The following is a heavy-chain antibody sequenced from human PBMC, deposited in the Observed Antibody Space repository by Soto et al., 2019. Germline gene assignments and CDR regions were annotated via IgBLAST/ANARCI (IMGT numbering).Heavy chain of an antibody. CDR1: GGSISSYY. CDR3: ARNVLLWFGEPRNWFDP. D-gene: IGHD3-10*01. Sequence: SDTLSLTCTVSGGSISSYYWSWIRQPPGKGLEWIGYIYYSGSTNYNPSLKSRVTISVETSKNQFSLKLSSVTAADTAVYYCARNVLLWFGEPRNWFDPWGQGTLVTVSS. V-gene: IGHV4-59*01. J-gene: IGHJ5*02. CDR2: IYYSGST.